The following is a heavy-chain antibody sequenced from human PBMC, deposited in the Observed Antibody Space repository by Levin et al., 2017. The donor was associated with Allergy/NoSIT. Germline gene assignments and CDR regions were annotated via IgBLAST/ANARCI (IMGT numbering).Heavy chain of an antibody. Sequence: GESLKISCKASGYTFTSYGISWVRQAPGQGLEWMGWISAYNGNTNYAQKLQGRVTMTTDTFTSTAYMGLRSLRSDDTAVYYCARDGLGYCSGGSCYLNNWYFDPWGRGTLVTVSS. D-gene: IGHD2-15*01. CDR2: ISAYNGNT. CDR1: GYTFTSYG. CDR3: ARDGLGYCSGGSCYLNNWYFDP. V-gene: IGHV1-18*01. J-gene: IGHJ2*01.